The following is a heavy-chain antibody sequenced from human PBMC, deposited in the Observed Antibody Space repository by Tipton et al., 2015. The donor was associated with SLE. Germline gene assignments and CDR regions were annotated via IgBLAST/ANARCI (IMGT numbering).Heavy chain of an antibody. CDR1: GGSISSSSYD. D-gene: IGHD5-18*01. CDR2: IYYSGST. Sequence: TLSLTCTVSGGSISSSSYDWGWIRQPPGKGLEWIGSIYYSGSTYYNPSLKSRVTISVDTSKNQFSLKLSFVTAADTAVYYCASTVDTAMAQHWGQGTLVTVSS. CDR3: ASTVDTAMAQH. J-gene: IGHJ1*01. V-gene: IGHV4-39*01.